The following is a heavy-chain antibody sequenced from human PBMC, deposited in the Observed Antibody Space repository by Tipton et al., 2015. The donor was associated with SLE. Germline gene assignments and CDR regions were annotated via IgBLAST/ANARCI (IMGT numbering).Heavy chain of an antibody. CDR2: IYASGST. J-gene: IGHJ3*02. D-gene: IGHD2-2*03. V-gene: IGHV4-4*07. CDR3: AREGMDSAFDI. Sequence: TLSLTCTVSGGSISSYYWSWIRQPAGKTLEWIGRIYASGSTNYNPPLKSRVTMSVDTSKNQFSLKLSSVTAADTAVYYCAREGMDSAFDIWGQGTMVTVSS. CDR1: GGSISSYY.